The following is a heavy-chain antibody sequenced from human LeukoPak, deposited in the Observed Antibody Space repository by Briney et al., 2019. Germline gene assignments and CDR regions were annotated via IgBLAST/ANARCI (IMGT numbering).Heavy chain of an antibody. D-gene: IGHD3-10*01. J-gene: IGHJ4*02. Sequence: GGSLRLSCAASGFTFSNYWMHWVRQAPGKGLVWVSRINSDGINTSYADSVKGRFTISRDNAKNTLNLQMNSLRAEDTAVYYCAKDPILWPDYWGQGTLVTVSS. CDR1: GFTFSNYW. CDR3: AKDPILWPDY. V-gene: IGHV3-74*01. CDR2: INSDGINT.